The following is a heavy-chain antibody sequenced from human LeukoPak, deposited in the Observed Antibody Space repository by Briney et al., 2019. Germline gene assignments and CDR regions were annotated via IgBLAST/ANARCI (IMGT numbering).Heavy chain of an antibody. J-gene: IGHJ4*02. Sequence: SVKVSCKASGGTFSSYAIIWVRQAPGQGLEWMGRIIPIFGTANYAQKFQGRVTITTDESTSTAYMELSSLRSEDTAVYYCARNGARGGDYWGQGTLVTVSS. CDR2: IIPIFGTA. V-gene: IGHV1-69*05. D-gene: IGHD3-16*01. CDR3: ARNGARGGDY. CDR1: GGTFSSYA.